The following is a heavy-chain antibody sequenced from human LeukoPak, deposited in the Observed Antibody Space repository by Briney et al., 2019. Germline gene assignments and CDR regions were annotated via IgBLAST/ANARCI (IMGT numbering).Heavy chain of an antibody. Sequence: SETLSLTCTVSGFSISSGGYYWSWIRQHPGKGLEWIGYIYYSGSTYYNPSLKSRVTISVDTSKNQFSLKLSSVTAADTAVYYCARDIDGSGSYYYYGMDVWGQGTTVTVSS. CDR3: ARDIDGSGSYYYYGMDV. J-gene: IGHJ6*02. D-gene: IGHD3-10*01. V-gene: IGHV4-31*03. CDR2: IYYSGST. CDR1: GFSISSGGYY.